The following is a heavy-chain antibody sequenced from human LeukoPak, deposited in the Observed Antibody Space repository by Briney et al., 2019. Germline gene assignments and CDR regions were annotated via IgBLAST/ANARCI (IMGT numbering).Heavy chain of an antibody. D-gene: IGHD1-26*01. Sequence: GGSLRLSCAASGFTFSSYSMNWVRQAPGKGLEWVSYISSSSSTIYYADSVKGRFTISRDNAKNSLYLQMNSLRAEDTAVYYCARDRGSYFYYYYYYMDVWGKGTTVTVSS. V-gene: IGHV3-48*04. J-gene: IGHJ6*03. CDR3: ARDRGSYFYYYYYYMDV. CDR2: ISSSSSTI. CDR1: GFTFSSYS.